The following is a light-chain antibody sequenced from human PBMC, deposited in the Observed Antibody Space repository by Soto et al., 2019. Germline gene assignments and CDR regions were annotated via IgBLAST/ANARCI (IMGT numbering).Light chain of an antibody. CDR3: QQYNNWLRT. J-gene: IGKJ1*01. V-gene: IGKV3D-15*03. CDR1: QSVSTF. CDR2: GAP. Sequence: EIVWTQSPATLSLSPGERATLSCRASQSVSTFLAWYQQKPGQAPRLLIYGAPIRATGIPDRFSGSGSGTEFTLTISTLQSEDFAVYYCQQYNNWLRTVGQGTKVEIK.